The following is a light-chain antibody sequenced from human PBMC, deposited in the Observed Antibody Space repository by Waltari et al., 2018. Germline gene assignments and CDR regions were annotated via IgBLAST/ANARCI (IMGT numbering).Light chain of an antibody. J-gene: IGKJ4*01. CDR2: DTS. CDR1: QSVFNY. CDR3: QQGSILPLT. Sequence: VLTQSPATLSLSAGERATLSCRASQSVFNYLAWYQQKRGQAPRLLIYDTSKRATGIPARFSGSGSGTDFTLTNSNLEADDFALYYCQQGSILPLTFGGGTKVEIK. V-gene: IGKV3-11*01.